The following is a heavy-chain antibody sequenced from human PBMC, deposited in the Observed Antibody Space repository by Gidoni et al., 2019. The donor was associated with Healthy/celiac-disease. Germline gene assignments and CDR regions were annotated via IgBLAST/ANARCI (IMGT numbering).Heavy chain of an antibody. D-gene: IGHD2-2*01. CDR2: ISYDGSNK. Sequence: QVQLVASVGGVVQPGRSLRLSCAASGFTFRTYAMHWVRQAPGKGLEWVAVISYDGSNKYYADSVKGRLTISRDNYKNTLYLQMNSLRAEDTAVYYCARDKRGDIVGVGRFDYWGQGTLVTVSS. CDR1: GFTFRTYA. CDR3: ARDKRGDIVGVGRFDY. J-gene: IGHJ4*02. V-gene: IGHV3-30*04.